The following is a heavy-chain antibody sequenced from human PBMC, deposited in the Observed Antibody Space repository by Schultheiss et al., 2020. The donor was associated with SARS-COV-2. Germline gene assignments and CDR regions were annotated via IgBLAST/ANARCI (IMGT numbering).Heavy chain of an antibody. CDR3: GRDKSGTEYNWFDP. J-gene: IGHJ5*02. V-gene: IGHV4-59*01. Sequence: SQTLSLTCTVSGGSISSYYWSWIRQPPGKGLEWIGEINHSGSTNYNPSLKSRVTISVDTSKNQFSLKLSSVTAADTAVYYCGRDKSGTEYNWFDPWGQGTLVTVSS. CDR1: GGSISSYY. D-gene: IGHD1-1*01. CDR2: INHSGST.